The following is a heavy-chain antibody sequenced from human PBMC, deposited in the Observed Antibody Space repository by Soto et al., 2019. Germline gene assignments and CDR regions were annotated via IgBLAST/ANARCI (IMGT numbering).Heavy chain of an antibody. CDR1: ELTCSNYN. CDR3: ARGSAEAGTAAIDH. V-gene: IGHV3-21*01. CDR2: ISSSRSYI. D-gene: IGHD6-19*01. J-gene: IGHJ4*02. Sequence: EVQLVESGGGLVKPGGSLRLSCEASELTCSNYNMNWVRQAPGKGLVRVSSISSSRSYIYYADSVKGRFTISRDNAKNSLYLQMNSLRAEDTAVYYCARGSAEAGTAAIDHWGQGTLVTVSS.